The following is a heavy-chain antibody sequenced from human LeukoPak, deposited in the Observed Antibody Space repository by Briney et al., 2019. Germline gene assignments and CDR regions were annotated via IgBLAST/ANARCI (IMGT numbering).Heavy chain of an antibody. J-gene: IGHJ4*02. V-gene: IGHV3-23*01. D-gene: IGHD1-26*01. CDR3: AKADTGGNYFDH. CDR1: GFTFSSFA. CDR2: IDVGGGNT. Sequence: PGGSLRLSCEASGFTFSSFAMSWVRQAPGKGLEWVSAIDVGGGNTYYADSVKGRFTFSRDNFKNTLHLQMNSLRAEDTAVYYCAKADTGGNYFDHWGQGTLVTVSS.